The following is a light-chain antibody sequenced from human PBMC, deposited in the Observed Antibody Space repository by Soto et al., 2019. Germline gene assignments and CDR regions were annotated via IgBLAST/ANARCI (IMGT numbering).Light chain of an antibody. Sequence: DIVMTQSPLSLPVTPGEPASISCRSSQSLLHSNGYNYLDWYLQKPGQSPQLLIYLGSNRASGVPDRFSGSGSGTDFTLKISRVEAEDVGVYYCMQALQTPWTFDQWTKMEIK. CDR3: MQALQTPWT. CDR2: LGS. V-gene: IGKV2-28*01. J-gene: IGKJ1*01. CDR1: QSLLHSNGYNY.